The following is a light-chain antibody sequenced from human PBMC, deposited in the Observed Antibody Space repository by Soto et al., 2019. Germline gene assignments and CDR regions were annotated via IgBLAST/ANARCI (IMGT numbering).Light chain of an antibody. CDR2: EVS. CDR3: SSYTASNPLV. V-gene: IGLV2-14*01. Sequence: QSALTQPASVSGSPGRSITVSCTGTISDIGSYNYVSWYQQHPGKAPKLSIYEVSDRPSGVSNRFSGSKSGNTASLTISGLQAEDEADYYFSSYTASNPLVCGTGTKLPVL. CDR1: ISDIGSYNY. J-gene: IGLJ1*01.